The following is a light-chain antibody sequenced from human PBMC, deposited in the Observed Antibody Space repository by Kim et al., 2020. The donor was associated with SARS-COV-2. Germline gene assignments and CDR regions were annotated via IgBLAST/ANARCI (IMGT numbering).Light chain of an antibody. CDR1: EVGNKY. V-gene: IGLV3-1*01. Sequence: SVSPGQTASITCSGDEVGNKYACWYQQKPGQAPVLVIYQDSKRPSGIPERFSGSNSGNTATLTISGTQVVDEADYYCHAADDTTGVFGAGTKVTVL. CDR2: QDS. CDR3: HAADDTTGV. J-gene: IGLJ1*01.